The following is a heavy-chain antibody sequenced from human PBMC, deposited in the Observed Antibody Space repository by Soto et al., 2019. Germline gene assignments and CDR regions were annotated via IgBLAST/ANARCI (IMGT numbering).Heavy chain of an antibody. CDR1: GYTFTGYA. Sequence: ASVKVSCKASGYTFTGYAMHWVRQAPGQRLEWMGWINAGNGNTKYSQKIQGRVTITRDTSASAAYMELSSLSSEDTAVYYCARAVAVPADFDYWGQGTLVTVSS. D-gene: IGHD6-19*01. J-gene: IGHJ4*02. CDR2: INAGNGNT. V-gene: IGHV1-3*01. CDR3: ARAVAVPADFDY.